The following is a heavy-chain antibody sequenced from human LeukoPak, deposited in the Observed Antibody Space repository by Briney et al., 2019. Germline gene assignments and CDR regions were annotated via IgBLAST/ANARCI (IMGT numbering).Heavy chain of an antibody. D-gene: IGHD1-14*01. CDR2: ISSSGSTI. Sequence: GGSLRLSCAASGFTVSTKYMNWVRQAPGKGLEWVSYISSSGSTIYYADSVKGQFTISRDNAKNSLYLQMNSLRAEDTAVYYCARDRSEPESLFDYWGQGTLVTVSS. J-gene: IGHJ4*02. CDR3: ARDRSEPESLFDY. V-gene: IGHV3-48*03. CDR1: GFTVSTKY.